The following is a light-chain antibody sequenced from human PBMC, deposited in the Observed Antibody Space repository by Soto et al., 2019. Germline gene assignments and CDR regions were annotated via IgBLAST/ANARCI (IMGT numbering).Light chain of an antibody. V-gene: IGLV2-23*01. CDR3: CSYARSSTYV. CDR1: SGDVGSYNL. Sequence: QSALTQPASVSGSPGQSITISCTGTSGDVGSYNLVSWYQHHPGKAPKLMIYEGSKRPSRVSNRFSGSKSGSTASLTISGLQAEDEADYYCCSYARSSTYVFGTGTKLTVL. CDR2: EGS. J-gene: IGLJ1*01.